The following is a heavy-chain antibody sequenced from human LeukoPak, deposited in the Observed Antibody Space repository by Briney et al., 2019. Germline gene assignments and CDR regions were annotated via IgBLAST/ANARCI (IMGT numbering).Heavy chain of an antibody. D-gene: IGHD5-24*01. V-gene: IGHV4-59*01. CDR1: GGSISSYY. J-gene: IGHJ4*02. CDR2: IYYSGST. Sequence: PSETLSLTCTVSGGSISSYYWSWIRQPPGKGLEWIGYIYYSGSTNYNPSLKSRVTISVDTSKNQFSLKLSSVTAADTAVYCCARVGDGFNFDYWGQGTLVTVSS. CDR3: ARVGDGFNFDY.